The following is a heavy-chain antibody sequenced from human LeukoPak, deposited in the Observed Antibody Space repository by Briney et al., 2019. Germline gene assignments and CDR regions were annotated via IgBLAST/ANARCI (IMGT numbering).Heavy chain of an antibody. D-gene: IGHD4-23*01. J-gene: IGHJ4*02. CDR3: ARDYGGNSWAFDY. V-gene: IGHV4-31*11. CDR2: IFYSGTT. Sequence: SETLSLTCAVYGGSFSGYYWSWIRQHPSKGLEWIGYIFYSGTTYYNPSLKSRVTISVDRSKNQFSLKLSSVTAADTAVYYCARDYGGNSWAFDYWGQGTLVTVSS. CDR1: GGSFSGYY.